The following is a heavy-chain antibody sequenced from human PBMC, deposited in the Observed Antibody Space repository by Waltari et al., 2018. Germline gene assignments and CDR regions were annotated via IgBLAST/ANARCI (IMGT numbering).Heavy chain of an antibody. CDR2: IYHSGST. V-gene: IGHV4-38-2*01. CDR1: GYSISSGYY. J-gene: IGHJ6*03. CDR3: ARGGTNYSSSSGFDYYYYMDV. D-gene: IGHD6-6*01. Sequence: QVQLQESGPGLVKPSETLSLTCAVSGYSISSGYYWGWIRQPPGKGLEWIGSIYHSGSTYYNPSLKSRVTISVDTSKNQFSLKLSSVTAADTAVYYCARGGTNYSSSSGFDYYYYMDVWGKGTTVTVSS.